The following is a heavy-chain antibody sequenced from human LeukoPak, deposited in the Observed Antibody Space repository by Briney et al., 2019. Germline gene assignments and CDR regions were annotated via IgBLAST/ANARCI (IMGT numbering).Heavy chain of an antibody. J-gene: IGHJ4*02. CDR3: AHRLRVGARPYYFDY. V-gene: IGHV2-5*02. CDR1: GFSLSTSGVG. CDR2: IYWDDDK. D-gene: IGHD1-26*01. Sequence: SGPTLVKPTQTLTLTCTFSGFSLSTSGVGVGWIRQPPGKALEWLALIYWDDDKRYSPSLKSRLTITKDTSKNQVVLTMTNMDPVDTATYYCAHRLRVGARPYYFDYWGQGTLVTVSS.